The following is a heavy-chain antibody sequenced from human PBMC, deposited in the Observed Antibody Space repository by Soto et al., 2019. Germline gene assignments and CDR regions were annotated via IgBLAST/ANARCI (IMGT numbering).Heavy chain of an antibody. CDR3: AHTPMVVAAKEDYFDY. J-gene: IGHJ4*02. Sequence: QITLKESGPTLVKPTQTLTLTCTFSGFSLSTSGVGVGWIRQPPGKALEWLALIYWDDDKRYSPSLKSRLTLTKDTSKNQVVLTMTNMDPVDTATYYCAHTPMVVAAKEDYFDYWGQGTLVTVSS. V-gene: IGHV2-5*02. CDR1: GFSLSTSGVG. CDR2: IYWDDDK. D-gene: IGHD2-15*01.